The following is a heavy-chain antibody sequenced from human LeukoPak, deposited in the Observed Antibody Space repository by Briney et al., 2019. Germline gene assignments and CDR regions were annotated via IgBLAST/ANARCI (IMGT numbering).Heavy chain of an antibody. CDR1: GYTFTSYG. CDR3: NYCSGGSCYSSWVAFDI. V-gene: IGHV1-69*13. J-gene: IGHJ3*02. D-gene: IGHD2-15*01. CDR2: IIPIFGTA. Sequence: ASVKVSCKASGYTFTSYGISWVRQAPGQGLEWMGGIIPIFGTANYAQKFQGRVTITADESTSTAYMELSSLRSEDTAVYYCNYCSGGSCYSSWVAFDIWGQGTMVTVSS.